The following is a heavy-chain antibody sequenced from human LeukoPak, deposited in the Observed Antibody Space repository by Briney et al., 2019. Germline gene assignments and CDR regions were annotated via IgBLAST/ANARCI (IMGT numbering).Heavy chain of an antibody. Sequence: PSETLSLTCAVYGGSFSGYYWSWIRQPPGKGLEWIGEINHSGSTNYNPSLKSRVTISVDTSKNQFSLKRSSVTAADTAVYYCARARITMVRGVTDDYWGQGTLVTVSS. CDR2: INHSGST. D-gene: IGHD3-10*01. CDR1: GGSFSGYY. J-gene: IGHJ4*02. CDR3: ARARITMVRGVTDDY. V-gene: IGHV4-34*01.